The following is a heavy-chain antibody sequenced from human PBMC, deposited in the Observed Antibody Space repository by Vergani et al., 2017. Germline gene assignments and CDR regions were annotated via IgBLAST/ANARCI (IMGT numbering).Heavy chain of an antibody. D-gene: IGHD3-10*01. CDR1: GGSFSTGGQS. CDR3: GRVADFYGLGSRLLDL. CDR2: IYTSGAT. V-gene: IGHV4-61*02. Sequence: QVQLQESGPGLVKSSETLSLTCTVSGGSFSTGGQSWTWLRQSAGKGLEWIGRIYTSGATNYNPSLRSRAIMSVDASKKQFSLKLTSVTAADTAVYYCGRVADFYGLGSRLLDLWGQGILVTVSS. J-gene: IGHJ5*02.